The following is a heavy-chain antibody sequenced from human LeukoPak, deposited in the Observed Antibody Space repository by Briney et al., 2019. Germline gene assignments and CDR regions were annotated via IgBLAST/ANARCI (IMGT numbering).Heavy chain of an antibody. Sequence: SETLFLTCDVYSGSFGGYYWSWIRQPPGKGLEWIGEINHSGSTSYNPSLKSRVSISVDASKNQFSLKLSSVTAADTAVYYCARAGVTMIVVVSSDAFDIWGQGTMVTVSS. D-gene: IGHD3-22*01. CDR1: SGSFGGYY. CDR3: ARAGVTMIVVVSSDAFDI. CDR2: INHSGST. V-gene: IGHV4-34*01. J-gene: IGHJ3*02.